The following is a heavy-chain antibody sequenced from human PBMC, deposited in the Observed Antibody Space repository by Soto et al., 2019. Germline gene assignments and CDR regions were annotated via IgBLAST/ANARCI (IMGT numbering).Heavy chain of an antibody. V-gene: IGHV4-30-4*01. J-gene: IGHJ6*02. CDR3: ARYTFGHDREYHYAMDV. CDR2: IFHSGSA. Sequence: SETLSLTCTVSGDSISNSAYYWSWVRQPPGKGLEWIGYIFHSGSAYYNPSLKSRVTISVDTSKNQFSLKLTSVTAADTAVFYCARYTFGHDREYHYAMDVWGQGTSVNVS. D-gene: IGHD3-10*02. CDR1: GDSISNSAYY.